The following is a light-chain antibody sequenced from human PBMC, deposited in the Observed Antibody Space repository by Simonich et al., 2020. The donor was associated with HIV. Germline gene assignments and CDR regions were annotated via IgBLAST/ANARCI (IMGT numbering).Light chain of an antibody. Sequence: IQLTQSPSFLSASVGDRVTITCRASQGISSYLAWYQQKPWKAPKLLINAASTLQSGVPARFSGSGSGTEFTLTISSLQPEDFATYYCQHLNSVPFTFGPGTKVDI. V-gene: IGKV1-9*01. J-gene: IGKJ3*01. CDR2: AAS. CDR3: QHLNSVPFT. CDR1: QGISSY.